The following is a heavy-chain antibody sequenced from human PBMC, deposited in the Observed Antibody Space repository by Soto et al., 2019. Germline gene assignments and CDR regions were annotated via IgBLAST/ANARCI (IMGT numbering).Heavy chain of an antibody. CDR3: AKVSRKGSAIDFDY. V-gene: IGHV1-8*01. J-gene: IGHJ4*02. CDR2: VNPNNGDT. CDR1: GYTFSNYD. D-gene: IGHD3-10*01. Sequence: QVQLVQSGAELKKPGASVKVSCKASGYTFSNYDMNWVRQATGQGPEWIGWVNPNNGDTGYAQKFXAXAXXTTAISTTTAYMELTSLRSEDTAIYSCAKVSRKGSAIDFDYWGQGTLITVSS.